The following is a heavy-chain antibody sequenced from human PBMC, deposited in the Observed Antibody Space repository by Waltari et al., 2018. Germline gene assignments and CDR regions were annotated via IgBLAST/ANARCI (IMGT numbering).Heavy chain of an antibody. J-gene: IGHJ4*02. CDR2: ISYDGINQ. CDR3: ARGSGAYCGGDCYLELDY. D-gene: IGHD2-21*01. V-gene: IGHV3-30*04. Sequence: QLQLVESGGGVVQPGRSLRLSFAASGFTFSSYAMHLVRQAPGTGLDGVAVISYDGINQYNAESVKDRLTRSEDNSNNTLYLKMNGLRAEETAVYYCARGSGAYCGGDCYLELDYWGQGTLVTVSS. CDR1: GFTFSSYA.